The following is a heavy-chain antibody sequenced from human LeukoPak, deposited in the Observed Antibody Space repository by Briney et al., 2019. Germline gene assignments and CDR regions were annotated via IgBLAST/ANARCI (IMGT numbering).Heavy chain of an antibody. D-gene: IGHD6-13*01. V-gene: IGHV6-1*01. J-gene: IGHJ4*02. CDR3: AKGPGQLDY. Sequence: SQTLSLLCALSGDIVSSKSAAWNWIRQSPSRGLEWLGRTYYRSKWYSDYAVSVKSRITINPDTSKNQFSLQLNSVTPEDTAVYYCAKGPGQLDYWGQGTLVTVSS. CDR1: GDIVSSKSAA. CDR2: TYYRSKWYS.